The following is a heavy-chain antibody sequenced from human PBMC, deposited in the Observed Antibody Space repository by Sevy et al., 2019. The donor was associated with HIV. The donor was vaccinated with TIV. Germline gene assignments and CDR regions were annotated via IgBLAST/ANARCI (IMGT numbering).Heavy chain of an antibody. CDR2: IKSKTDAATG. CDR3: AAGTGSSDFDY. Sequence: GGSLRLSCAASGFTFREAWMSWVRQAPGKGLEWVGRIKSKTDAATGDIAAPVRARFSISRDDSAKTVYLVMNNLKPEDTGVYYCAAGTGSSDFDYWGQGTLVTVSS. J-gene: IGHJ4*02. D-gene: IGHD1-26*01. V-gene: IGHV3-15*01. CDR1: GFTFREAW.